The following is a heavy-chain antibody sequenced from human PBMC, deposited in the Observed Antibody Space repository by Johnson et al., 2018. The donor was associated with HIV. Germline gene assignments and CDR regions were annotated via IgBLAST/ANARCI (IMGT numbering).Heavy chain of an antibody. J-gene: IGHJ3*02. CDR2: ISYDGSDK. CDR3: AKRGSTMIGGAGAFDI. D-gene: IGHD3-22*01. V-gene: IGHV3-30*18. Sequence: QMQLVESGGGVVQPGGSLTLSCAASGFTFSSYGMHWVRQAPAKGLEWVAFISYDGSDKYYADSVKGRLTISRDSSKNTLYLEMNSLRAEDTAVFYCAKRGSTMIGGAGAFDIWGQGTMVTVSS. CDR1: GFTFSSYG.